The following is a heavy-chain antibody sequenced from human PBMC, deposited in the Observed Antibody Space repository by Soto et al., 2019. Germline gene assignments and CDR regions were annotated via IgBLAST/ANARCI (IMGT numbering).Heavy chain of an antibody. CDR2: ISYDGSNK. D-gene: IGHD6-13*01. V-gene: IGHV3-30-3*01. J-gene: IGHJ3*02. Sequence: GGSLRLSCAASGFTFSSYAMHWVRQAPGKGLEWVAVISYDGSNKYYADSVKGRFTISRDNSKNTLYLQMNSLRAEDTAVYYCAREPQSIAAANDAFDIWGQGTMVTVSS. CDR1: GFTFSSYA. CDR3: AREPQSIAAANDAFDI.